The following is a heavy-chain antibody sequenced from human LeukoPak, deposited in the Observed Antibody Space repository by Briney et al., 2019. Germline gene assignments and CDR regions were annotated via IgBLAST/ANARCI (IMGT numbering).Heavy chain of an antibody. J-gene: IGHJ3*02. CDR1: GGTFSSYA. CDR3: ARDGYSSGQTRAFDI. Sequence: ASVKVSCKASGGTFSSYAISWVRQAPGQGLEWMGGIIPIFGTANYAQKFQGRVTITADKSTSTAYRELSSLRSEDTAVYYCARDGYSSGQTRAFDIWGQGTMVTVPS. CDR2: IIPIFGTA. V-gene: IGHV1-69*06. D-gene: IGHD6-19*01.